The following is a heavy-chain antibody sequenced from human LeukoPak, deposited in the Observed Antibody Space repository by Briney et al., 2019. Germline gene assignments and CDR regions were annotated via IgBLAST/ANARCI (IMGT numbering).Heavy chain of an antibody. J-gene: IGHJ5*02. V-gene: IGHV1-8*01. CDR1: GYTFPSYD. D-gene: IGHD6-13*01. CDR3: SSIAAAGNWFDP. Sequence: ASVKVSCKASGYTFPSYDINWVRQATGQGLEWMGWMNPNSGNTGYAQKFQGRVNMTRNTSISTAYMELSSLRSEDTAVYYCSSIAAAGNWFDPWGEGTLVTVSS. CDR2: MNPNSGNT.